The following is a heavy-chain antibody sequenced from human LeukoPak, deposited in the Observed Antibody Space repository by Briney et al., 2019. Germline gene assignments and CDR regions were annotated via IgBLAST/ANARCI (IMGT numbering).Heavy chain of an antibody. CDR3: ARGGGSRIDY. CDR2: INHSGST. Sequence: PSETLSLTCAVYGGSFSGYYWSWIRQPPGKGLEWIGEINHSGSTNYNPSLKSRVTISVDTSKNQFSLKLSPVTAADTAVYYCARGGGSRIDYWGQGTLVTVSS. V-gene: IGHV4-34*01. J-gene: IGHJ4*02. D-gene: IGHD6-13*01. CDR1: GGSFSGYY.